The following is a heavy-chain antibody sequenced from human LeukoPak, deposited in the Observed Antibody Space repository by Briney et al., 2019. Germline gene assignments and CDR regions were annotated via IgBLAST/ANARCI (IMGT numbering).Heavy chain of an antibody. CDR2: IYSSGST. Sequence: PSETLSLTCTVSGGSISSSSYYWSWIRQPPGKGLEWIGYIYSSGSTNYNPSLKSRVTISVDTFKNQFSLKLSSVTAADTAVYYCARHSSSSYYYGMDVWGQGTTVTVSS. CDR1: GGSISSSSYY. J-gene: IGHJ6*02. CDR3: ARHSSSSYYYGMDV. D-gene: IGHD6-6*01. V-gene: IGHV4-61*01.